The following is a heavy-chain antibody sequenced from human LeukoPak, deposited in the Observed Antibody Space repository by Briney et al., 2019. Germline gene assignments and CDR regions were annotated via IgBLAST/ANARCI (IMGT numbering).Heavy chain of an antibody. CDR2: IWLDGSAT. J-gene: IGHJ4*02. D-gene: IGHD1-14*01. V-gene: IGHV3-33*01. CDR3: ARDLNREDFDY. Sequence: GGSLRLSCAASGFGFSNYDMHWVRQAPGKGLEWVAIIWLDGSATYYGDSVKGRFTISRDNSKNILYLQMNDLRVEDTAVYYCARDLNREDFDYWGQGSLVTVSS. CDR1: GFGFSNYD.